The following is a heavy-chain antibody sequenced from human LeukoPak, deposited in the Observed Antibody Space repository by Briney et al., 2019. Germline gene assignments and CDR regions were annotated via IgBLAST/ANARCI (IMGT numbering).Heavy chain of an antibody. V-gene: IGHV3-13*04. Sequence: GGSLRLSCAASGFTFSRYDMHWVRHATGKGLEWISSIGTGGNTYYIGSVKGRFTISRENAKSSLYLQMNSLRAGGTAVYYCVRGGEIGFDSWGQGTLVTVSS. CDR2: IGTGGNT. CDR3: VRGGEIGFDS. CDR1: GFTFSRYD. D-gene: IGHD3-16*01. J-gene: IGHJ5*01.